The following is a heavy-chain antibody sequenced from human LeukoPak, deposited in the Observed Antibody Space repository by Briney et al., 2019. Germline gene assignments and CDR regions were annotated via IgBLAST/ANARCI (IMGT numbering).Heavy chain of an antibody. Sequence: PGGSLRLSCAASGFTFSSYAMHWVRQAPGKGLEWVAVISYDGSNKYYADSVKGRFTISRDNSKNTLYLQMNSLRAEDTAVYYCAREPYGHFDYWGQGTLVTVSS. J-gene: IGHJ4*02. V-gene: IGHV3-30*04. CDR2: ISYDGSNK. CDR1: GFTFSSYA. D-gene: IGHD4-17*01. CDR3: AREPYGHFDY.